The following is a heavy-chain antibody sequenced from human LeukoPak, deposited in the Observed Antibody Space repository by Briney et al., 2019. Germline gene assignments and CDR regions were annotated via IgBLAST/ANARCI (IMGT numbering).Heavy chain of an antibody. CDR2: IYYSGST. CDR1: GGSISSYY. D-gene: IGHD3-10*01. V-gene: IGHV4-59*12. Sequence: SETLSLTCTVSGGSISSYYWSWIRQPPGKGLEWIGYIYYSGSTNYNPSLKSRVTISVDTSKNQFSLNLSSVTAADTATYYCARDRYGSGSYFSDYWGQGILVTVSS. CDR3: ARDRYGSGSYFSDY. J-gene: IGHJ4*02.